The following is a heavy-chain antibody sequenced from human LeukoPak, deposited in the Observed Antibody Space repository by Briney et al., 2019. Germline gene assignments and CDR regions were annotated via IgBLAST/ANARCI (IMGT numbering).Heavy chain of an antibody. CDR2: ISNSGNTI. D-gene: IGHD2-2*01. Sequence: QPGGSLRLSCAASGFTFSSYEMNWVRQAPGKGLEWVSYISNSGNTIYYADSVKGRFTISRDNAKNSLYLQMSSLRAEDTAVYYCARGSGICRYWGQGTLVTVSS. V-gene: IGHV3-48*03. CDR3: ARGSGICRY. J-gene: IGHJ4*02. CDR1: GFTFSSYE.